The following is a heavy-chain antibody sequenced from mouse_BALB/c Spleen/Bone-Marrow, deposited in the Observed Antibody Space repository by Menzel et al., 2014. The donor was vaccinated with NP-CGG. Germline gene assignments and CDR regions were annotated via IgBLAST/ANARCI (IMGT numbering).Heavy chain of an antibody. Sequence: LVESGAELVRPGASVKLSCKASGYSFTSYWMNWVKQRPGQGLEWIGTIHLSDSESRLNQKFKDKATLTVDKSSSTAYMQLSSPTSEDSAVYYCTRYDLTTRAFAYWGQGTLVTVSA. CDR2: IHLSDSES. CDR3: TRYDLTTRAFAY. J-gene: IGHJ3*01. CDR1: GYSFTSYW. V-gene: IGHV1S127*01. D-gene: IGHD3-3*01.